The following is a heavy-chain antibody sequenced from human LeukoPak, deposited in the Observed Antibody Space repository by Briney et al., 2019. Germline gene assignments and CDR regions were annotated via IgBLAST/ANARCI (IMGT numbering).Heavy chain of an antibody. CDR1: GSTFSSYA. Sequence: GGSLRLSCAASGSTFSSYAMSWVRQAPGKGLEWVSAISGSGGSTYYADSVKGRFTISRDNSKNTLYLQMNSLRAEDTAVYYCAKSRVVVVPAATDYWGQGTLVTVSS. V-gene: IGHV3-23*01. D-gene: IGHD2-2*01. J-gene: IGHJ4*02. CDR3: AKSRVVVVPAATDY. CDR2: ISGSGGST.